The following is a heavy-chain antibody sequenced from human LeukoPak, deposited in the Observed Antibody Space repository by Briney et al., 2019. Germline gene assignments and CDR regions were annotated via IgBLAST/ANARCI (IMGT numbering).Heavy chain of an antibody. CDR1: GGTFSSYA. CDR3: AISRIAVTGTPLGY. CDR2: VNTYSGNP. D-gene: IGHD6-19*01. V-gene: IGHV7-4-1*02. Sequence: ASVKVSCKASGGTFSSYAISWVRQAPGQGLEWMGWVNTYSGNPTYAQDFTGRFVFSLDTSVRTAYLQISSLKAEDTAVYYCAISRIAVTGTPLGYWGQGTLVTVSS. J-gene: IGHJ4*02.